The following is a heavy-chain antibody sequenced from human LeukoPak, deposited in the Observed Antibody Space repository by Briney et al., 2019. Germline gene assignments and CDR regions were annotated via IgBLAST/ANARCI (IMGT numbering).Heavy chain of an antibody. Sequence: SETLSLTCTVSGGSLSSYYWSWIRQPPGKGLEWIGYIYYSGSTNYNPSLTSRVTISVDTSKNQFSLKLGSVTAADTAVYYCASRGDSSGFDYWGQGTLVTVSS. J-gene: IGHJ4*02. CDR1: GGSLSSYY. CDR2: IYYSGST. D-gene: IGHD3-22*01. V-gene: IGHV4-59*01. CDR3: ASRGDSSGFDY.